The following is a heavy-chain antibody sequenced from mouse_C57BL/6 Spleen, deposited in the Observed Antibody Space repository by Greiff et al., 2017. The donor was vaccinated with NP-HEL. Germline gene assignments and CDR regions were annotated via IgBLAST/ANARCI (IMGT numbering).Heavy chain of an antibody. CDR1: GYTFTSYW. CDR2: IHPNSGST. Sequence: QVQLQQPGAELVKPGASVKLSCKASGYTFTSYWMHWVKQRPGQGLEWIGMIHPNSGSTNYNEKFKSKATLTVDKSSSTAYMQLSSLTSEDSAVYYCAREEPSWLLRYFDVWGTGTTVTVSS. D-gene: IGHD2-3*01. V-gene: IGHV1-64*01. CDR3: AREEPSWLLRYFDV. J-gene: IGHJ1*03.